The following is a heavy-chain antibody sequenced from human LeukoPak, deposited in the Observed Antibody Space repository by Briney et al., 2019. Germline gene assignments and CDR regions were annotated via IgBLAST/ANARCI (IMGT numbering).Heavy chain of an antibody. Sequence: PGGSLRLSCAASGFTFSSYWMHWVRQAPGKGLVCVSRINSDGSTTTYADSVKGRFTISRDNAKNTLYLQMNSLRAEDTAVYYCARGHCNSTSCFVYYYYGMDVWGQGTTVTVSS. CDR2: INSDGSTT. CDR3: ARGHCNSTSCFVYYYYGMDV. D-gene: IGHD2-2*01. CDR1: GFTFSSYW. J-gene: IGHJ6*02. V-gene: IGHV3-74*01.